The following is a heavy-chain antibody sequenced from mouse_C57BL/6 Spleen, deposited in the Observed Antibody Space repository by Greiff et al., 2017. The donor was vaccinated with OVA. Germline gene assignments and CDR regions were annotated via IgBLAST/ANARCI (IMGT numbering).Heavy chain of an antibody. V-gene: IGHV1-80*01. J-gene: IGHJ4*01. CDR1: GYAFSSYW. CDR2: IYPGDGDT. CDR3: ARGNYYGSREILYYAMDY. D-gene: IGHD1-1*01. Sequence: QVQLQQSGAELVKPGASVKISCKASGYAFSSYWMNWVKQRPGKGLEWIGQIYPGDGDTNYNGKFKGKATLTADKSSSTAYMQLSSLTSEDSAVYFCARGNYYGSREILYYAMDYWGQGTSVTVSS.